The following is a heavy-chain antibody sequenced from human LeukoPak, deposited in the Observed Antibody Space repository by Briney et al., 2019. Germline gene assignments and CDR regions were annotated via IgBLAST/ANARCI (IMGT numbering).Heavy chain of an antibody. CDR2: ISAYNGNT. Sequence: GASVKVSCKASGYTFTSYGISWVRQAPGQALEWMEWISAYNGNTNYAQKLQGRVTMTTDTSTSTAYMELRSLRSDDTAVYYCARVGASMTPLRYYYFDYWGQGTLVTVSS. J-gene: IGHJ4*02. D-gene: IGHD2/OR15-2a*01. CDR1: GYTFTSYG. CDR3: ARVGASMTPLRYYYFDY. V-gene: IGHV1-18*01.